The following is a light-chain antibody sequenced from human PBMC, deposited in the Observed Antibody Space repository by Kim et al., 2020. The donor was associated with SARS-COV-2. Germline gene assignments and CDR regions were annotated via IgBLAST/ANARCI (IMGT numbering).Light chain of an antibody. J-gene: IGLJ2*01. CDR1: SSNIGSNN. Sequence: GQRVTIPCSGSSSNIGSNNVYWHQQFPGTAPKLLIYGNSQRPSGVPDRFYGSKSGTSASLAISGLRSEDEADYYCAAWDDSLSGVVFGGGTQLTVL. CDR3: AAWDDSLSGVV. V-gene: IGLV1-47*01. CDR2: GNS.